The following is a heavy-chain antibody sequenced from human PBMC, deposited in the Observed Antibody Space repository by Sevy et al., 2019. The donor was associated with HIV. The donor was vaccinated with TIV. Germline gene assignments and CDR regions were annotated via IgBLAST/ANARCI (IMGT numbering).Heavy chain of an antibody. CDR3: VRGPNCGVGGCQQISPYCLDV. V-gene: IGHV3-72*01. Sequence: GGSLRLSCAASGFTFSDHYVDWVRQAPGKGLEWVGRIRNRPNSYTTEDAASVKGRSTSSRDDSRNSGDLQMNRLKTQDSAVYYCVRGPNCGVGGCQQISPYCLDVWGKGATVTLSS. CDR2: IRNRPNSYTT. D-gene: IGHD2-15*01. CDR1: GFTFSDHY. J-gene: IGHJ6*03.